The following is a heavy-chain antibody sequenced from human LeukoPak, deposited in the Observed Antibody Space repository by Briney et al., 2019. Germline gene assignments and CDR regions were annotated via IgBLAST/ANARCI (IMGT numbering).Heavy chain of an antibody. CDR1: GGSISSGGYS. J-gene: IGHJ4*02. Sequence: PSETLSLTCTVSGGSISSGGYSWSWIRQPPGKGLEWIGYIYHSGSTYYSPSFKSRVFMSVDTSKNQFSLKLSSVTAADTAVFYCARDPRCGGGSCHSPEYWGQGALVTVSS. V-gene: IGHV4-30-2*01. CDR2: IYHSGST. D-gene: IGHD2-15*01. CDR3: ARDPRCGGGSCHSPEY.